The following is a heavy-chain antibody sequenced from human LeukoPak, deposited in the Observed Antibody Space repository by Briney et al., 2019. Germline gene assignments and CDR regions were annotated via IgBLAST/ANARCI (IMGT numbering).Heavy chain of an antibody. D-gene: IGHD2-15*01. V-gene: IGHV3-21*01. CDR2: ISSSSSYI. Sequence: PGGSLRLYCAAPGFTFSSDSMNWVRQAPGKGLEWVSSISSSSSYIYYADSVKGRFTISRDNAKNSLYLQMNSLRAEDTAVYYCASIVVVAAASDYWGQGTLVTVSS. CDR3: ASIVVVAAASDY. CDR1: GFTFSSDS. J-gene: IGHJ4*02.